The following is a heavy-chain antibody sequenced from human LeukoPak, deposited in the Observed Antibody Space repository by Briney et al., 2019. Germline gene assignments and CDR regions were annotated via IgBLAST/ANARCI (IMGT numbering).Heavy chain of an antibody. CDR1: VYTFTLHD. CDR3: ARWLGATGVRYYFDY. Sequence: ASVTVSCKASVYTFTLHDINWVRQAPGQGREWMGLMNPTSGNTGYAQKFQGRVTMTRDTSIRTAYMGLSSLRSEDTAVYYCARWLGATGVRYYFDYWGQGTLVTVSS. CDR2: MNPTSGNT. V-gene: IGHV1-8*01. D-gene: IGHD1-26*01. J-gene: IGHJ4*02.